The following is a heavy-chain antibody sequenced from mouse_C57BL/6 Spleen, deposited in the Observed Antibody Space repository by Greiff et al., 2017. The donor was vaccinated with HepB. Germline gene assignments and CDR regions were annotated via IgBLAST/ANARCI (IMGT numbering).Heavy chain of an antibody. V-gene: IGHV3-6*01. J-gene: IGHJ1*03. CDR2: ISYDGSN. D-gene: IGHD1-1*01. CDR1: GYSITSGYY. CDR3: ARGRYYGSSYGYFDV. Sequence: ESGPGLVKPSQSLSLTCSVTGYSITSGYYWNWIRQFPGNKLEWMGYISYDGSNNYNPSLKNRISITRDTSKNQFFLKLNSVTTEDTATYYCARGRYYGSSYGYFDVWGTGTTVTVSS.